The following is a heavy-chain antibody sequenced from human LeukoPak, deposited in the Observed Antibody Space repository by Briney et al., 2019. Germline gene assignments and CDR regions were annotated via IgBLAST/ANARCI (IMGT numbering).Heavy chain of an antibody. V-gene: IGHV3-30*18. Sequence: GGSLRLSCAASGFTFSSYGMHWVRQAPGKGLEWVAVISYDGSNKYYADSVKGRFTISRDNSKNTLYPQMNSLRAEDTAVYYCAKGDGTGTIDYWGQGTLVTVSS. D-gene: IGHD1-7*01. CDR3: AKGDGTGTIDY. J-gene: IGHJ4*02. CDR1: GFTFSSYG. CDR2: ISYDGSNK.